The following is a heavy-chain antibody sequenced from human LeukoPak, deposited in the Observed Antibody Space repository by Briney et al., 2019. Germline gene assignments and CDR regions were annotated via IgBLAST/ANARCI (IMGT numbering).Heavy chain of an antibody. CDR1: GGTFSSYA. CDR2: IIPIFGTA. D-gene: IGHD5-18*01. J-gene: IGHJ5*02. CDR3: ARSEGRYSYGTGYNWFDP. Sequence: SVTVSCKASGGTFSSYAISWVRQAPGQGLEWMGGIIPIFGTANYAQKFQGRVTITADESTSTAYMELSSLRSEDTAVYYCARSEGRYSYGTGYNWFDPWGQGTLVTVSS. V-gene: IGHV1-69*13.